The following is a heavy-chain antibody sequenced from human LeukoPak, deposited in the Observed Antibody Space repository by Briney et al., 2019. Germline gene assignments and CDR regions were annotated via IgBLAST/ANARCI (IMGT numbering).Heavy chain of an antibody. CDR3: ARPEKWLGHGMDV. CDR1: GYTFSGYY. D-gene: IGHD6-19*01. Sequence: GSVTVSCKTSGYTFSGYYMYWVRQAPGQGLEWMGRINPNSGATNYGQKFQGRVTMTRDTSISTAYMELNSLRFDDTAVYYCARPEKWLGHGMDVWGQGTTVTVSS. V-gene: IGHV1-2*06. J-gene: IGHJ6*02. CDR2: INPNSGAT.